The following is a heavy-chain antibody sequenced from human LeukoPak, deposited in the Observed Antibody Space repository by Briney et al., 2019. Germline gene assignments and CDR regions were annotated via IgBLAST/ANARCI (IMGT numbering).Heavy chain of an antibody. CDR1: GYTFTGYN. CDR2: INPDSGGT. Sequence: GASVKVSCKGSGYTFTGYNMHWVRQAPGQGLEWMGWINPDSGGTDYAQKFQGRVTMTRDTSISTAYMELSRLRSDDTAVYYCAPLIQLGLGVDYWGQGTLVTVSS. V-gene: IGHV1-2*02. CDR3: APLIQLGLGVDY. D-gene: IGHD5-18*01. J-gene: IGHJ4*02.